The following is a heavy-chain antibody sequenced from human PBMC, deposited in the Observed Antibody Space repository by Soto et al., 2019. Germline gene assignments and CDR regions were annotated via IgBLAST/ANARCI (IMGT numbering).Heavy chain of an antibody. D-gene: IGHD6-19*01. Sequence: GGSLRLSCAASGFIFSNFGMHLVRQAPGKGLEWVAVIWYDGSNEYYADSVKGRFTISKDNSKNTLHLQMNSLRAEDTAVYYCARDDIPGRAVATYGMDVWGQGTTVTVSS. V-gene: IGHV3-33*01. CDR3: ARDDIPGRAVATYGMDV. CDR2: IWYDGSNE. CDR1: GFIFSNFG. J-gene: IGHJ6*02.